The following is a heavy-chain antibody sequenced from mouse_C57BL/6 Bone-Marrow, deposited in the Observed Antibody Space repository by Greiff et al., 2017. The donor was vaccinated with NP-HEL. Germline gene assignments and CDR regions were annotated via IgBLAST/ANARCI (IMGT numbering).Heavy chain of an antibody. J-gene: IGHJ1*03. CDR2: IDPANGNT. CDR3: AANFHTTLVEGWYVDV. Sequence: EVQLQQSVAELVRPGASVKLSCTASGFNIKNTYMHWVKQRPEQGLEWIGRIDPANGNTKYAPKFQGKATITADTSSNTAYLQLSSLTSEDTAIYYCAANFHTTLVEGWYVDVWGTGTTVTVSS. D-gene: IGHD2-10*02. V-gene: IGHV14-3*01. CDR1: GFNIKNTY.